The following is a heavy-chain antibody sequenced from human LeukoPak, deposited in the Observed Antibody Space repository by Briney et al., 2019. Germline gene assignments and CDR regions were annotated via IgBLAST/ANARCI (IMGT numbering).Heavy chain of an antibody. V-gene: IGHV4-4*01. CDR1: GFTVSSNY. J-gene: IGHJ6*02. CDR3: ARAPFSYYALDI. CDR2: VFHTGST. Sequence: GSLRLSCAASGFTVSSNYMSWVRQAPGKGLEWIGEVFHTGSTSYNASLKSRVTISLDKSGNQLSLQLRSVTAADTAVYFCARAPFSYYALDIWGQGTTVTVSS.